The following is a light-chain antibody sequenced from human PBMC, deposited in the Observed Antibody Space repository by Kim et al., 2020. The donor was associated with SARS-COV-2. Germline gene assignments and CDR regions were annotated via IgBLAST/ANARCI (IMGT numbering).Light chain of an antibody. J-gene: IGLJ2*01. CDR1: SSNIGSDY. Sequence: GTPGQRVTSSVSGSSSNIGSDYVYWYQQLPGTAPKLLIYRNNQRPSGVPDRFSGSKSGTSASLAISGLRSEDEADYYCASWDDSLVFGGGTKVTVL. CDR3: ASWDDSLV. CDR2: RNN. V-gene: IGLV1-47*01.